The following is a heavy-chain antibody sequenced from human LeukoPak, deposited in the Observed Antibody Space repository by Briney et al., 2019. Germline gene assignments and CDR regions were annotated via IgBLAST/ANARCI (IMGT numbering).Heavy chain of an antibody. CDR2: ISGSGGST. V-gene: IGHV3-23*01. CDR3: AKGWQLVRKFDY. D-gene: IGHD6-13*01. CDR1: GFTFSSYG. J-gene: IGHJ4*02. Sequence: GGTLRLSCAASGFTFSSYGMSWVRQAPGRGLEWVSAISGSGGSTYYADSVKGRFTISRDNSKNTLYLQMNSLRAEDTAVYYCAKGWQLVRKFDYWGQGTLVTVSS.